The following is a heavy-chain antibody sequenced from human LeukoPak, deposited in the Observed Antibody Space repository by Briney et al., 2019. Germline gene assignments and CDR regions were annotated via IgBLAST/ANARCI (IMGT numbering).Heavy chain of an antibody. CDR3: ARSTGSSSNWEFDS. CDR1: EYRLTSYW. CDR2: VYSGDSET. D-gene: IGHD6-13*01. J-gene: IGHJ4*02. Sequence: GESLKISCQCSEYRLTSYWIGWVRQMPGKGLEWMGIVYSGDSETRYSPSFQGQVTISVDKSITTAYLQWSSLKASDTAMYYCARSTGSSSNWEFDSWSQGTLVTVSS. V-gene: IGHV5-51*01.